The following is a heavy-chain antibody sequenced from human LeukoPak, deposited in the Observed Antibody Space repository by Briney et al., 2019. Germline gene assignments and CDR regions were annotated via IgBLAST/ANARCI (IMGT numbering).Heavy chain of an antibody. CDR2: INHSGST. CDR1: GGSFSGDY. CDR3: ARSITIFRMDD. V-gene: IGHV4-34*01. D-gene: IGHD3-9*01. J-gene: IGHJ6*02. Sequence: SETLSLTCAVYGGSFSGDYWSWIRQPPGKGLEWIGEINHSGSTNYNPSLKSRVTISVDTSKNQFSLKLSSVTAADSAVYYCARSITIFRMDDWGQGTTVTVSS.